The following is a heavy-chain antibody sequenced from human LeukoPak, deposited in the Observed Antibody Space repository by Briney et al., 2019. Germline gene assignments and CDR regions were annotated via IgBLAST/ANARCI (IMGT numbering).Heavy chain of an antibody. CDR3: ARQIHGERKLDWFDP. V-gene: IGHV4-39*02. CDR2: IHYSGVT. D-gene: IGHD3-10*01. Sequence: SETLSLTCTVSGGSISSDNYYWGWIRQPPGMALEWVGRIHYSGVTYYNPSLKSRVTISVDTSKNHFSLKLSSVTAADTAVYYCARQIHGERKLDWFDPWGQGTLVTVSS. CDR1: GGSISSDNYY. J-gene: IGHJ5*02.